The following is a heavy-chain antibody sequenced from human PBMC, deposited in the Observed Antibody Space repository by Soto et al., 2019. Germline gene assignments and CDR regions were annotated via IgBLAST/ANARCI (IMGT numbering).Heavy chain of an antibody. CDR2: ISYDGSNK. J-gene: IGHJ6*02. CDR1: GFTFSSYG. Sequence: GGSLRLSCAASGFTFSSYGMHWVRQAPGKGLEWVAVISYDGSNKYYADSVKGRFTISRDNSKNTLYLQMNSLRAEDTAVYYCAKDGRVAGFYYYGMDVWGQRTTVTVSS. V-gene: IGHV3-30*18. D-gene: IGHD1-26*01. CDR3: AKDGRVAGFYYYGMDV.